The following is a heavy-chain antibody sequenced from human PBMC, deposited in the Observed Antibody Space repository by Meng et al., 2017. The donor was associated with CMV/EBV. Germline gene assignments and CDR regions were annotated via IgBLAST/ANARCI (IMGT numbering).Heavy chain of an antibody. CDR2: INHSGST. J-gene: IGHJ5*02. CDR3: ARRVGRVVPAAIHWFDP. Sequence: GGSFSGYYWSWIRQPPGKGLEWIGEINHSGSTNYNPSLKSRVTISVDTSKNQFSLKLSSVTAADTAAYYCARRVGRVVPAAIHWFDPWGQGTLVTVSS. D-gene: IGHD2-2*01. CDR1: GGSFSGYY. V-gene: IGHV4-34*01.